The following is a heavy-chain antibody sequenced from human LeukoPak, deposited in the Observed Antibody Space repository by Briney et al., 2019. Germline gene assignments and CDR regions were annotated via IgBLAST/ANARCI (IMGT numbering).Heavy chain of an antibody. CDR1: GGSFSGYY. Sequence: PSETLSLTCAVYGGSFSGYYWRWIRKPPGRGREWIGEINHCGSANYNPSLKSRVTISVDPSKNQFSLKLSSVTAADTAVYYCARGLYCFDYWGQGTLVTVSS. J-gene: IGHJ4*02. V-gene: IGHV4-34*01. CDR2: INHCGSA. CDR3: ARGLYCFDY.